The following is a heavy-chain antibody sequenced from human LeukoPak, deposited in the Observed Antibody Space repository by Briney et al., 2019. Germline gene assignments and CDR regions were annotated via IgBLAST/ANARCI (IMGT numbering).Heavy chain of an antibody. D-gene: IGHD3-10*01. CDR1: GFTFSSYW. Sequence: PGGSLRLSCAASGFTFSSYWMSWVRQAPGRGLEWVSYIDSSSSTLYSADSVRGRFTISRDNAENSLYLQMSSLRDEDTAVYYCARAHMVRGVITSFDQWGQGTLVTVSS. CDR2: IDSSSSTL. CDR3: ARAHMVRGVITSFDQ. V-gene: IGHV3-48*02. J-gene: IGHJ4*02.